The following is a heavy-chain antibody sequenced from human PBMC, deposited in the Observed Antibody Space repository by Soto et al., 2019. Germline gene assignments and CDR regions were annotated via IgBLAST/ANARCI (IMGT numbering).Heavy chain of an antibody. J-gene: IGHJ4*02. V-gene: IGHV1-69*02. CDR2: IIPILGIA. Sequence: QVQLVQSGAEVKKPGSSVKVSCKASGGTFRSYTISWVRQAPGQGLEWMGRIIPILGIANYAQKFQGRVTITADKSTSTAYMELSSLRSEDTAVYYCARAPIVVGPRGYFDYWGQGTLVTVSS. D-gene: IGHD3-22*01. CDR3: ARAPIVVGPRGYFDY. CDR1: GGTFRSYT.